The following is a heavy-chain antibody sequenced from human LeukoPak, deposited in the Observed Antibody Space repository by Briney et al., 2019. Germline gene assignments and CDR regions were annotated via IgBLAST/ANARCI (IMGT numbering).Heavy chain of an antibody. Sequence: ASVKVSCKASGYTFTSYDINWVRQATGQGLEWMGWMNPNSGNTGYAQKFQGRVTMTRNTFISTAYMELSSLRSEDTAVYYCARAGDYYYGMDVWGQGTTVTVSS. D-gene: IGHD1-1*01. CDR3: ARAGDYYYGMDV. J-gene: IGHJ6*02. V-gene: IGHV1-8*01. CDR1: GYTFTSYD. CDR2: MNPNSGNT.